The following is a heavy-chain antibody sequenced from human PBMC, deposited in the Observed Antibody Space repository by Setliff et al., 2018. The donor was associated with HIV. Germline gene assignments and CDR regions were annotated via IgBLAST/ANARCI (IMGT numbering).Heavy chain of an antibody. V-gene: IGHV7-4-1*02. CDR1: GYTFTSYA. Sequence: ASVKVSCKASGYTFTSYAMNWVRQAPGQGLEWMGWINTNTGNTTYAQGFTGRFVFSLDTSVSTAYLKISSLKAEDTAVYDCARMATVYYYYMDVWGKGTTVTVSS. D-gene: IGHD4-4*01. CDR3: ARMATVYYYYMDV. CDR2: INTNTGNT. J-gene: IGHJ6*03.